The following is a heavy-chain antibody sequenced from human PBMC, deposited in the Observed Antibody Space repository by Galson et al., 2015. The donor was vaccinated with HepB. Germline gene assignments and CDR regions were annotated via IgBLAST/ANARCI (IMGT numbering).Heavy chain of an antibody. CDR3: AKDTFAFSTHNWFDP. Sequence: SLRLSCAASGFTFSSYAMSWVRQAPGKGLEWVSAISGSGGSTYYADSVKGRFTISRDNSKNTLYLQMNSLRAEDTAVYYCAKDTFAFSTHNWFDPWGQGTLVTVSS. J-gene: IGHJ5*02. V-gene: IGHV3-23*01. D-gene: IGHD3-16*01. CDR1: GFTFSSYA. CDR2: ISGSGGST.